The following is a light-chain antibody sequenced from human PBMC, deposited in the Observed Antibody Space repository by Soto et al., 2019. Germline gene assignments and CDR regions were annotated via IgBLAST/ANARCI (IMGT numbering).Light chain of an antibody. J-gene: IGLJ1*01. CDR1: SSDIGGYNY. CDR3: SSYTSTSTLYV. V-gene: IGLV2-14*03. CDR2: DVS. Sequence: QSALTQPASVSGSPGQSITISCTGTSSDIGGYNYVSWYQQLPGKVXXXXXYDVSNRPSXVXXXXXXSXXXXXXXXXISGLQAEDEADYYCSSYTSTSTLYVFGTGTKLTVL.